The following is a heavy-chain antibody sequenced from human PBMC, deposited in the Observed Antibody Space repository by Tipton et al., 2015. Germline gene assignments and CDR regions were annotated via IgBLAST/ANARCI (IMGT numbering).Heavy chain of an antibody. Sequence: TLSLTCTVSGGSVSTSNYYWGWIRQSPGKGLEWIGYISYSGSTHYNPSLKRRVTISLDTSKNQFSLTLNSVTAADTAVYYCARDLEHGMDVWGQGTTVPVS. D-gene: IGHD5-24*01. V-gene: IGHV4-61*01. CDR2: ISYSGST. CDR1: GGSVSTSNYY. CDR3: ARDLEHGMDV. J-gene: IGHJ6*02.